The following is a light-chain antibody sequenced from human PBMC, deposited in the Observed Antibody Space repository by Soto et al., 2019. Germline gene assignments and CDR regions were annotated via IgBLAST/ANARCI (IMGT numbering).Light chain of an antibody. V-gene: IGLV6-57*02. J-gene: IGLJ2*01. CDR1: SGSIASNY. Sequence: NFMLTQPHSVSESPGKTVTISCTGSSGSIASNYVQWYQQRPGSAPTTVIYEDNQRPSGVPDRFSGSIDRSSNSASLTISGLKTEDEADYYCQSYDSSNHGVFGGGTKVTVL. CDR2: EDN. CDR3: QSYDSSNHGV.